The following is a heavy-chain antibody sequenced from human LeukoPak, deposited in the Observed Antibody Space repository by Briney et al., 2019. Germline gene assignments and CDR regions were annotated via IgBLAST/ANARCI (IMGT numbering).Heavy chain of an antibody. Sequence: PSETLSLTCTVSGGSISSYYWSWIRQPPGKGLEWIGYIYHTGSTTYNPSLKTRVTISVDTSKNQFSLKVSSVTAADTAVYYCARKRTGDQGYYFDYWGQGTLVTVSS. V-gene: IGHV4-59*01. J-gene: IGHJ4*02. D-gene: IGHD1-1*01. CDR1: GGSISSYY. CDR2: IYHTGST. CDR3: ARKRTGDQGYYFDY.